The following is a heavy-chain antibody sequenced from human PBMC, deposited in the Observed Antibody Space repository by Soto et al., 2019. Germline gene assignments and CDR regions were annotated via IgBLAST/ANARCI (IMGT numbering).Heavy chain of an antibody. CDR3: ARDGNGYSYGYGGYYFDY. CDR1: GFTFSSYG. J-gene: IGHJ4*02. Sequence: QVQLVESGGGVVQPGRSLRLSCAASGFTFSSYGMHWVRQAPGKGLEWVAVIWYDGSNKYYADFVKGRFTISRDNSKNTLYLQMNSLRAEDTAVYYCARDGNGYSYGYGGYYFDYWGQGTLVTVSS. V-gene: IGHV3-33*01. CDR2: IWYDGSNK. D-gene: IGHD5-18*01.